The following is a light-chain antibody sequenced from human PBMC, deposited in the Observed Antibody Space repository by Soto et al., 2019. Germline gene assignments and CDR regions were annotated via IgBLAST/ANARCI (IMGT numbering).Light chain of an antibody. Sequence: QSVLTQPPSVSGAPGETVTISCAGSSTNIGACYGVHWYQQLPGTAPKLLINGNTNRPSGVPDRFYGSKSGTSASLAVTGLLPEDEADYYCQSYDSSKRHWVFGGGTKLTVL. J-gene: IGLJ3*02. CDR1: STNIGACYG. V-gene: IGLV1-40*01. CDR3: QSYDSSKRHWV. CDR2: GNT.